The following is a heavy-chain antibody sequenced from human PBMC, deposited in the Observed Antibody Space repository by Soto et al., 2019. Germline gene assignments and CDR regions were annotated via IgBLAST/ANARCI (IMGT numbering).Heavy chain of an antibody. CDR2: TYYRSKWYN. Sequence: SQTLSLTCAISGDSVSSNSAAWNWIRQSPSRGLEWLGRTYYRSKWYNDYAVSVKSRITINPDTSKNQFSLQLNSVTPEDTAVYYCAREGVDIVVVQAAFDYWGQGTLVTVSS. J-gene: IGHJ4*02. CDR3: AREGVDIVVVQAAFDY. D-gene: IGHD2-2*03. CDR1: GDSVSSNSAA. V-gene: IGHV6-1*01.